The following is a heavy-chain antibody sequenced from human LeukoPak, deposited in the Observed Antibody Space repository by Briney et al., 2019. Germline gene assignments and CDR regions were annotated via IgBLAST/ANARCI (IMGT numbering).Heavy chain of an antibody. CDR1: GGTFSIYA. CDR2: IVPILSVT. D-gene: IGHD3-22*01. V-gene: IGHV1-69*04. CDR3: ARDSNHDSSGAFDI. J-gene: IGHJ3*02. Sequence: SVKVSCKASGGTFSIYAISWVRQAPGQGLEWMGRIVPILSVTKYAEKFQGRATITADKSTNTAYMELSSLRSEDTAVYYCARDSNHDSSGAFDIWGQGTMVTVSP.